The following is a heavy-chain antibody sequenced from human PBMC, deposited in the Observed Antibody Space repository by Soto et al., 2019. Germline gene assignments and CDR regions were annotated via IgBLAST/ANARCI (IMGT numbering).Heavy chain of an antibody. Sequence: SLRLSRSASGFTVSTYAMSWVRQAPGKGLEWVSTIDNSGGITYYADSVKGRFTISRDNSKNTLYLQMNSLRAEDTAVYYCAKGGYNYGFLFDCWGQGTLVTSPQ. CDR3: AKGGYNYGFLFDC. CDR1: GFTVSTYA. V-gene: IGHV3-23*05. CDR2: IDNSGGIT. J-gene: IGHJ4*02. D-gene: IGHD5-18*01.